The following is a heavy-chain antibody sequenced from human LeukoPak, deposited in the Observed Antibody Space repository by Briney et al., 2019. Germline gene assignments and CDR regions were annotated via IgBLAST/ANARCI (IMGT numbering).Heavy chain of an antibody. CDR3: ARGGGAAAGYYYYYGMDV. CDR1: GGSFSGYY. CDR2: INHSGST. V-gene: IGHV4-34*01. J-gene: IGHJ6*02. Sequence: SETLSLTCAVHGGSFSGYYWSWIRQPPGKGLEWIGEINHSGSTNYNPSLKSRVTISVDTSKNQFSLKLSSVTAADTAVYYCARGGGAAAGYYYYYGMDVWGQGTTVTVSS. D-gene: IGHD6-13*01.